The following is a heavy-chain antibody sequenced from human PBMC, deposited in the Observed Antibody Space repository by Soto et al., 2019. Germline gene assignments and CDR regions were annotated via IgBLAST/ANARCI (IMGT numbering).Heavy chain of an antibody. CDR2: IHYTGST. CDR3: ARWNDYGGNSGFDP. D-gene: IGHD4-17*01. CDR1: GGSISSRPHF. V-gene: IGHV4-30-4*01. Sequence: QVQLQESGPGLAKASQTLSLTCTVSGGSISSRPHFWSWFRQPPGKGLEWIGHIHYTGSTFYSPSLKSRVTISIDTSKNQFSLTLTSVTAADTAVYYCARWNDYGGNSGFDPWGQGTLVTVAS. J-gene: IGHJ5*02.